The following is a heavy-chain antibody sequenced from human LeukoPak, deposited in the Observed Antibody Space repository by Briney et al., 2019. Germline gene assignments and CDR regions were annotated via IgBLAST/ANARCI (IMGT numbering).Heavy chain of an antibody. J-gene: IGHJ4*02. CDR2: ISAYNGNT. CDR3: AREGLYSRSWYSADY. V-gene: IGHV1-18*01. CDR1: GYTFTSYG. Sequence: ASVKVSCKASGYTFTSYGISWVRQAPGQGLEWMGWISAYNGNTNYAQKLQGRVTMTTDTSTSTAYMELRSLRSDDTAVYYCAREGLYSRSWYSADYWGQGTLVTVSS. D-gene: IGHD6-13*01.